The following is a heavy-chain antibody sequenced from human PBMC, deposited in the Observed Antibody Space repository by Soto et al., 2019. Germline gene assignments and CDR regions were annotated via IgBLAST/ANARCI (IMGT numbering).Heavy chain of an antibody. CDR2: INPNSGGT. Sequence: QVQLVQSGAEVKKPGASVKVSCKASGYTFTGYYMHWVRQAPGQGLEWMGWINPNSGGTNYAQKFQGRVTRTRETSISTAYMELSRLRSDDTAVYYCARAGNSSIWYRYNWFDPWGQGTLVTVS. CDR3: ARAGNSSIWYRYNWFDP. V-gene: IGHV1-2*02. D-gene: IGHD6-13*01. CDR1: GYTFTGYY. J-gene: IGHJ5*02.